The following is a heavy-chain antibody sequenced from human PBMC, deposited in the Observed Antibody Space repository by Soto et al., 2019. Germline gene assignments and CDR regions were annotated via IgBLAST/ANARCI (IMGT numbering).Heavy chain of an antibody. CDR2: IIPILGIA. D-gene: IGHD2-15*01. J-gene: IGHJ6*02. CDR3: ARGGGCSGGSCYPYKPYYYYGMDV. CDR1: GGTFSSYT. Sequence: QVQLVQSGAEVKKPGSSVKVSCKASGGTFSSYTISWVRQAPGQGLEWMGRIIPILGIANYAQKFQGRVTNTADKSTSTAYMELSRLRSEDTAVYYCARGGGCSGGSCYPYKPYYYYGMDVWGQGTTVTVSS. V-gene: IGHV1-69*02.